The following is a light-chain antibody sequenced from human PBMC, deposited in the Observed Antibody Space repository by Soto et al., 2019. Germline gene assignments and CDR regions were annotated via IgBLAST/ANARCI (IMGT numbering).Light chain of an antibody. J-gene: IGKJ5*01. CDR1: QSFRGL. CDR2: DAY. CDR3: QQRHMWPIT. V-gene: IGKV3-11*01. Sequence: EVVLTQYPVTLSLPPGERDTLSLRASQSFRGLLAWYQQKPGQAPRLLIYDAYNRATGIPPRVSGSGSGTDVTLNISSLEPEDSAVYSCQQRHMWPITFGQGTRLEI.